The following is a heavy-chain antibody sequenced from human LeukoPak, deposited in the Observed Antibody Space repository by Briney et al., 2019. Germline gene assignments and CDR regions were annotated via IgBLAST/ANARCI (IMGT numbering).Heavy chain of an antibody. Sequence: PGGSLRLSCAASGFTFSRYYMAWVRQTPGKGPEWVSGISGNGLKTFYADSVKGRFTISRDNSKKTVDLEMNNLRVEDSAIFYCAKIVVPAAFYFYGMDVWGPGTTVTVSS. CDR3: AKIVVPAAFYFYGMDV. D-gene: IGHD2-2*01. CDR2: ISGNGLKT. J-gene: IGHJ6*02. CDR1: GFTFSRYY. V-gene: IGHV3-23*01.